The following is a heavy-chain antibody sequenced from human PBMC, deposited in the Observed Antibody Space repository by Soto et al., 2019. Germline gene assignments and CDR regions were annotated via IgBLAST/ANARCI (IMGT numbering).Heavy chain of an antibody. CDR1: GFTFSSYA. CDR3: AREDYGDFYGMDV. Sequence: QVQLVESGGGVVQPGRSLRLSCAASGFTFSSYAMHWVRQAPGKGLEWVAVISYDGSNKYYADSVKGRFTISRDNSKNTLYLQMNSLRAEDTAMYYCAREDYGDFYGMDVWGQGTTVTVSS. V-gene: IGHV3-30-3*01. CDR2: ISYDGSNK. D-gene: IGHD4-17*01. J-gene: IGHJ6*02.